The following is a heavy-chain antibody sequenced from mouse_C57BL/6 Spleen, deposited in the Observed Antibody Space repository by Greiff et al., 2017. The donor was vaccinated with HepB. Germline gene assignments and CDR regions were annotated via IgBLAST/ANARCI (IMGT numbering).Heavy chain of an antibody. D-gene: IGHD2-5*01. Sequence: QVQLQQPGAELVMPGASVKLSCKASGYTFTSYWMHWVKQRPGQGLEWIGEIDPSDSYTNYNQKFKGKSTLTVDKSSSTAYMQLSSLTSEDSAVYYCARQDYSKGAWFAYWGQGTLVTVSA. CDR1: GYTFTSYW. CDR3: ARQDYSKGAWFAY. V-gene: IGHV1-69*01. J-gene: IGHJ3*01. CDR2: IDPSDSYT.